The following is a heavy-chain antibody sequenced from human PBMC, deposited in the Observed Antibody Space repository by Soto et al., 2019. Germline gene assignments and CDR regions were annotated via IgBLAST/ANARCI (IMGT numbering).Heavy chain of an antibody. V-gene: IGHV3-21*01. CDR3: ARFRAIFGVVTHYYYYMDV. J-gene: IGHJ6*03. D-gene: IGHD3-3*01. CDR1: GFTFSSYS. Sequence: EVQLVESGGGLVKPGGSLRLSCAASGFTFSSYSMNWVRQAPGKGLEWVSSISSSSSYIYYADSVKGRFTISRDNAKNSLYLQMNSLRPEDTAVYYCARFRAIFGVVTHYYYYMDVWGKGTTVTVSS. CDR2: ISSSSSYI.